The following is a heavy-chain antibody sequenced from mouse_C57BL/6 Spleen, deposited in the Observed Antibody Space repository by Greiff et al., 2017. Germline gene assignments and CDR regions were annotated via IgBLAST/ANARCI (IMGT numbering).Heavy chain of an antibody. V-gene: IGHV1-61*01. CDR3: ARHTGTYFDY. Sequence: VKLQQPGAELVRPGSSVKLSCKASGYTFNSYWMDWVKQRPGQGLEWIGNIYPSDSETHYNQKLKDKATLTVDKNSSTAYMQLSSLTSEVSAFYYCARHTGTYFDYWGQGTTLTVSS. D-gene: IGHD4-1*01. J-gene: IGHJ2*01. CDR2: IYPSDSET. CDR1: GYTFNSYW.